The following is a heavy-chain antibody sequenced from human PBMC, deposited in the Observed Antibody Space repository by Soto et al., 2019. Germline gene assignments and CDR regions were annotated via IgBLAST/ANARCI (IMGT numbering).Heavy chain of an antibody. Sequence: QVQLVQSGAEMKKPGSSVKVSCKASGVTFSSYPFNWVRQAPGQGLEWIGGIVPLFPTADYAPKYRDRVTITADDSTDTAFMELSSLTSEDTAIYYCTSYAYGDVDYWGQGTLVTVSS. D-gene: IGHD4-17*01. CDR2: IVPLFPTA. CDR1: GVTFSSYP. J-gene: IGHJ4*02. V-gene: IGHV1-69*01. CDR3: TSYAYGDVDY.